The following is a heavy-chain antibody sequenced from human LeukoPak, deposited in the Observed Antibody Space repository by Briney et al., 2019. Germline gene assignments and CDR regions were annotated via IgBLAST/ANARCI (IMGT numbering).Heavy chain of an antibody. CDR2: IKEDGSKK. CDR1: GFSFRNYW. D-gene: IGHD5-18*01. J-gene: IGHJ4*02. Sequence: GGSLRLSCVASGFSFRNYWMSWVRQAPGKGLEWVANIKEDGSKKNHLDSVKGRFTISRDNAKNSLYLQMNSLRAEDTAVYYCARVTSVTYDYWGQGTLVTVSS. V-gene: IGHV3-7*01. CDR3: ARVTSVTYDY.